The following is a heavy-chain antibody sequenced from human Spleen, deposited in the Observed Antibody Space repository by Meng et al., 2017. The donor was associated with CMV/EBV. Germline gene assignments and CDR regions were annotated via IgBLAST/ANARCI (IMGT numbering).Heavy chain of an antibody. J-gene: IGHJ4*02. CDR1: GYSFTSYW. CDR2: IYPGDSDT. CDR3: ARLGLAVAGSPGMDV. Sequence: KVSCKGSGYSFTSYWIGWVRQMPGKGLEWMGIIYPGDSDTRYSPSFQGQVTISADKSISTAYLQWSSLKASDTAMYYCARLGLAVAGSPGMDVWGQGTLVTVSS. D-gene: IGHD6-13*01. V-gene: IGHV5-51*01.